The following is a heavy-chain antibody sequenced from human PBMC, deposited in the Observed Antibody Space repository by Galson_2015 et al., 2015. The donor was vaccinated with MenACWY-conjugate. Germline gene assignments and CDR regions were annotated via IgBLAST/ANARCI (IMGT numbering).Heavy chain of an antibody. CDR2: IYPGDSDT. V-gene: IGHV5-51*01. Sequence: QSGAEVKEPGESLKISCKGSGYSFTSYWIGWVRQMPGKGLEWMGTIYPGDSDTRYSPSFQGQVTISADKSISTAYLQWSNLKASDTAMYYCARRQTGTTVRNMAFDIWGQGTMVTVSS. D-gene: IGHD1-7*01. CDR1: GYSFTSYW. J-gene: IGHJ3*02. CDR3: ARRQTGTTVRNMAFDI.